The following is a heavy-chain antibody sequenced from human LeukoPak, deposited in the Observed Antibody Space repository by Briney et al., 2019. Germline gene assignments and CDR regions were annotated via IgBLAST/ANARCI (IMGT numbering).Heavy chain of an antibody. D-gene: IGHD4-11*01. CDR3: ATRTTLRSGIDY. CDR1: GYTLTELS. V-gene: IGHV1-24*01. CDR2: FDPEDGET. J-gene: IGHJ4*02. Sequence: ASVKVSCKVSGYTLTELSMHWVRQAPGKGLEWMGGFDPEDGETIYAQKFQGRVTTTEDTSTDTAYMELSSLRSEDTAVYYCATRTTLRSGIDYWGQGTLVTVSS.